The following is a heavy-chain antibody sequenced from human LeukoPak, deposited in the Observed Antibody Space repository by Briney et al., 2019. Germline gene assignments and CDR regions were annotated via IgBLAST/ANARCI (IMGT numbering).Heavy chain of an antibody. CDR2: IYYSGST. CDR3: ARVMAGTNYYYYMDV. V-gene: IGHV4-59*01. J-gene: IGHJ6*03. Sequence: SETLSLTCTVSGGSISSYYWSWIRQPPGKGLEWIGYIYYSGSTNYNPSLKSRVTISVDTSKNQFSLKLSSVTAADTAVYYCARVMAGTNYYYYMDVWGKGTTVTVSS. CDR1: GGSISSYY. D-gene: IGHD6-19*01.